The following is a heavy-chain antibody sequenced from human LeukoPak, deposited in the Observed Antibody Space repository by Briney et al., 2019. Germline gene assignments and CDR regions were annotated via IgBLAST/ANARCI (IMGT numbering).Heavy chain of an antibody. CDR3: AKTGSGITIFGVTYDYFDY. Sequence: GGSLRLSCAASGFTFSSYAMHWVRQAPGKGLEWVAFIRYDGSNKYYADSVKGRFTISRDNSKNTLYLQMNSLRAEDTAVYYCAKTGSGITIFGVTYDYFDYWGQGTLVTVSS. D-gene: IGHD3-3*01. CDR1: GFTFSSYA. J-gene: IGHJ4*02. V-gene: IGHV3-30*02. CDR2: IRYDGSNK.